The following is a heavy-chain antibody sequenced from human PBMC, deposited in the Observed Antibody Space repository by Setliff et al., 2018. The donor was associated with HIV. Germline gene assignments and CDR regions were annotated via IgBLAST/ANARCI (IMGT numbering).Heavy chain of an antibody. D-gene: IGHD1-26*01. CDR2: ISSSSSYT. J-gene: IGHJ4*02. Sequence: GGSLRLSCAASGFTFSSYSMNWVRQAPGKGLEWVSYISSSSSYTHYADSVKGRFTISRDNAKNSLYLQMNSLRGEDTAVYYCATDCAVVGGTGSLDSWGQGTLVTVSS. V-gene: IGHV3-21*01. CDR1: GFTFSSYS. CDR3: ATDCAVVGGTGSLDS.